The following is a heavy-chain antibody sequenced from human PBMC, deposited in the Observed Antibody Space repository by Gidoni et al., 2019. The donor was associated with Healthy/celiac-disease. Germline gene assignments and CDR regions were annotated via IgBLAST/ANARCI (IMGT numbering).Heavy chain of an antibody. D-gene: IGHD2-2*01. CDR3: ARDGNVVVPAAMFDYYYYYGMDV. J-gene: IGHJ6*02. Sequence: QVQLVESGGGVVQPGRSLRLSCAASGFTFSSYGMPWVRQAPGKGLEGVAVIWYEVSNKSYADSVKGRFTISRDNSKNTLYLQMNSLRPEDTAVYYCARDGNVVVPAAMFDYYYYYGMDVWGQGTTVTVSS. V-gene: IGHV3-33*01. CDR1: GFTFSSYG. CDR2: IWYEVSNK.